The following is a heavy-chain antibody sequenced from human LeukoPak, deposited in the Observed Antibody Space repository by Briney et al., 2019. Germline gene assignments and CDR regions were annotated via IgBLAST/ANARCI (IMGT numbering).Heavy chain of an antibody. CDR1: GFTFSSYW. CDR3: ARDPKDSGSYPVGGFDY. J-gene: IGHJ4*02. CDR2: IKQDGSEK. Sequence: QPGGSLRLSCAASGFTFSSYWMSWVRQAPGKGLEWVANIKQDGSEKYYVDSVKGRFTISRDNAKNSLYLQMNSLRAEDTAVYYCARDPKDSGSYPVGGFDYWGQGTLVTVSS. V-gene: IGHV3-7*01. D-gene: IGHD1-26*01.